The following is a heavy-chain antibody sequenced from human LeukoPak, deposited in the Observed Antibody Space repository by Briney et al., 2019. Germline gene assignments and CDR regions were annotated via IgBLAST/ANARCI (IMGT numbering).Heavy chain of an antibody. V-gene: IGHV5-51*01. J-gene: IGHJ6*03. Sequence: GESLKISCKGSGYSFTSYWIGWVRQMPGKGLEWMGIIYPGDSDTRYSPSFQGQVTISADKSISTAYLQWSSLKASDTAMYYCASGTGLESGYYYYMDVWGKGTTVTVSS. CDR2: IYPGDSDT. CDR1: GYSFTSYW. CDR3: ASGTGLESGYYYYMDV. D-gene: IGHD3-3*01.